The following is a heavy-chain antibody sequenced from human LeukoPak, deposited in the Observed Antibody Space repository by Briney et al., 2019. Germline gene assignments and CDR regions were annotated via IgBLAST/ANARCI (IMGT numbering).Heavy chain of an antibody. CDR2: IKSKTDGGTT. V-gene: IGHV3-15*01. D-gene: IGHD3-16*02. J-gene: IGHJ4*02. Sequence: PGGSLRLSCAASGFTFSNAWMSWVRQAPGKGLEWVGRIKSKTDGGTTDYAAPVKGRFAISRDDSKNTLYLQMTSLKTEDTAVYYCTTDPDYVWGSYRSTVLEFDYWGQGTLVTVSS. CDR1: GFTFSNAW. CDR3: TTDPDYVWGSYRSTVLEFDY.